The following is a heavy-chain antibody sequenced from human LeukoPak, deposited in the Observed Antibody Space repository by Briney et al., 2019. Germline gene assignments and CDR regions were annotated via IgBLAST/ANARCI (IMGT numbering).Heavy chain of an antibody. CDR3: ARAQLIVRFGPWYFDL. CDR2: LSTGGAT. V-gene: IGHV4-61*02. J-gene: IGHJ2*01. D-gene: IGHD1-26*01. Sequence: KPSETLSLTCAVSGGSLSSGPYYWTWIRQSADKGLEWIGRLSTGGATDYNPSLRSRVTISLDMSKGQFSLKLSSVTAADTAVYYCARAQLIVRFGPWYFDLWGRGTLVTVSS. CDR1: GGSLSSGPYY.